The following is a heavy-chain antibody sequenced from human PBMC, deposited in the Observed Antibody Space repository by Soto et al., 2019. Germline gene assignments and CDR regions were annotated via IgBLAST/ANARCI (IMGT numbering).Heavy chain of an antibody. D-gene: IGHD6-19*01. CDR1: VGSIRSSSYY. V-gene: IGHV4-39*01. CDR2: NYYSGRS. CDR3: ARHEAPSGWYFDY. J-gene: IGHJ4*02. Sequence: QRQLQESGPGLVNPSETRSPTCTVYVGSIRSSSYYWGWIRQPPEKGLEWIGSNYYSGRSYYNPYLKSRATQFVDTSKSQSSLKVSSVTAAGPAVYYCARHEAPSGWYFDYWGQGTLVTVSS.